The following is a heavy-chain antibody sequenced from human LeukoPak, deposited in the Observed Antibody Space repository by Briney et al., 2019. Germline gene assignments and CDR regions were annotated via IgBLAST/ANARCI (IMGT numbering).Heavy chain of an antibody. Sequence: GESLKISCKGSGYSFTSYWIGCVRQMPGKGLEWMGIIYPGDSDTRYSPSFQGQVTISADKSISTAYLQWSSLKASDTAMYYCARVPDWSGDQTPFDYWGQGTLVTVSS. D-gene: IGHD3-3*01. CDR3: ARVPDWSGDQTPFDY. CDR2: IYPGDSDT. V-gene: IGHV5-51*01. CDR1: GYSFTSYW. J-gene: IGHJ4*02.